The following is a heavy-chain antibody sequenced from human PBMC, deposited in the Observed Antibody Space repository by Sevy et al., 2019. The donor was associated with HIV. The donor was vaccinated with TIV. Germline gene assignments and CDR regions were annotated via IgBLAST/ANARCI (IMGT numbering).Heavy chain of an antibody. Sequence: SETLSLTCTVSGGSVSSGSFYWSWIRQPPGKGLEWIGYIFYSGSTNYNPSLTSRVTISVDTSKNQFSLMLRSVTAADTAMYYCAVSYYYDRSGYYSFDYWGQGTLVTVSS. CDR2: IFYSGST. V-gene: IGHV4-61*01. J-gene: IGHJ4*02. D-gene: IGHD3-22*01. CDR3: AVSYYYDRSGYYSFDY. CDR1: GGSVSSGSFY.